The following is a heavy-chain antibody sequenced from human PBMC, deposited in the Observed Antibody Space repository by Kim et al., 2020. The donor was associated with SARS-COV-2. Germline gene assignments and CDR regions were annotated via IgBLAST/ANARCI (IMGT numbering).Heavy chain of an antibody. Sequence: NYAQKFQGRVTITADESTSTAYMELSSLRSEDTAVYYCARTGYSSGWYDYWGQGTLVTVSS. D-gene: IGHD6-19*01. J-gene: IGHJ4*02. V-gene: IGHV1-69*01. CDR3: ARTGYSSGWYDY.